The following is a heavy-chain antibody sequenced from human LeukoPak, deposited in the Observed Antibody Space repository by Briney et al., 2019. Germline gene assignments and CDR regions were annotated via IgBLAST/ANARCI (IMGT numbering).Heavy chain of an antibody. CDR1: GYRFTNYW. CDR2: IYPGDPDT. Sequence: KPGESLKISCRDSGYRFTNYWIGWVRQMPGKGLEWMGIIYPGDPDTRYSPSFQGQVTISADKSISTAYLQWSSLKASDTAMYYCARHLPLGYYGSGSYLDYWGQGTLVTVSS. D-gene: IGHD3-10*01. J-gene: IGHJ4*02. CDR3: ARHLPLGYYGSGSYLDY. V-gene: IGHV5-51*01.